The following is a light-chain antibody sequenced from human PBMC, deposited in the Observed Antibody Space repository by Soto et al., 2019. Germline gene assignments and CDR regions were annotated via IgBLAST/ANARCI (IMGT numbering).Light chain of an antibody. CDR2: EVS. CDR1: SSDVGGYNF. Sequence: QSVLTQPASVSGSPGQSNTISCTGTSSDVGGYNFVSWYQQHPGRAPKLLIYEVSRRPSGVSNRFSGSKSGDTASLTISGLQAEDEADYYCYLYGGYSTRVFGTGTKVTVL. J-gene: IGLJ1*01. CDR3: YLYGGYSTRV. V-gene: IGLV2-14*01.